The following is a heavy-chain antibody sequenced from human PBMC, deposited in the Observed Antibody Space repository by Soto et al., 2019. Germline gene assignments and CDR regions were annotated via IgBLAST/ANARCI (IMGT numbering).Heavy chain of an antibody. J-gene: IGHJ4*02. CDR3: AKLAVAVLSEHESGDY. CDR1: GFTFDDYT. CDR2: ISWDRGST. Sequence: GGSLRLSCAASGFTFDDYTMHWVRQAPGKGLEWVSLISWDRGSTYYADSVKGRFTISRDNIKNSLYLQMNSLRTEDTAVYYCAKLAVAVLSEHESGDYWGQGTLVTVSS. D-gene: IGHD6-19*01. V-gene: IGHV3-43*01.